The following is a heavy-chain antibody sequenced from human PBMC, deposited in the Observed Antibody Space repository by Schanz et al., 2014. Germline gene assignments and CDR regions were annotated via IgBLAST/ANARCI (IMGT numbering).Heavy chain of an antibody. CDR1: GGTFSSST. V-gene: IGHV1-69*08. Sequence: QVQLVQSGAEVKKPGSSVKVSCKASGGTFSSSTLTWVRQAPGQGLEWMGRIIPILDKTNYAQKFQGRVTMTADKSTSTVYMEVSGLRSEDTAVYYCARGNPYCSSTSCSGLDAYAVWGQGTMVTVSS. CDR2: IIPILDKT. CDR3: ARGNPYCSSTSCSGLDAYAV. J-gene: IGHJ3*01. D-gene: IGHD2-2*01.